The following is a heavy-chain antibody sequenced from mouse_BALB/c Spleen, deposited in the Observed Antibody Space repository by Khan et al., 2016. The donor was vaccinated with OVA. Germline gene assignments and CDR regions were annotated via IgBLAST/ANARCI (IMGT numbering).Heavy chain of an antibody. CDR1: GYTFTNYG. CDR2: INTYTGEP. D-gene: IGHD2-13*01. CDR3: TRRISDGALDY. J-gene: IGHJ4*01. V-gene: IGHV9-3-1*01. Sequence: QIQLVQSGPELKKPGETVKISCKASGYTFTNYGMNWVKQAPGKGLKWMGWINTYTGEPTYADDFKGRFAFSLDTSASTAYLQINYLRNTDTATYFCTRRISDGALDYWCQGTSVTVSP.